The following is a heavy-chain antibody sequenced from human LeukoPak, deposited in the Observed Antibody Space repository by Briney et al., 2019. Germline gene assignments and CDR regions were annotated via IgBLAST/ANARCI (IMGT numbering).Heavy chain of an antibody. CDR2: ISGSDGST. CDR1: GFTFSDYA. D-gene: IGHD2-2*01. CDR3: AKEGCTSTNCYCNY. V-gene: IGHV3-23*01. J-gene: IGHJ4*02. Sequence: GGSLRLSCAASGFTFSDYAMSWVRQAPGKGLEWVSTISGSDGSTYYADSVEGRFTISRDNSKNTLHLQMDSLRAEDTAVYYCAKEGCTSTNCYCNYWGQGTLVTVSS.